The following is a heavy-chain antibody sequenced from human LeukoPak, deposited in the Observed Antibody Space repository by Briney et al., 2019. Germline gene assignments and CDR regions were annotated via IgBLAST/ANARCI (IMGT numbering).Heavy chain of an antibody. V-gene: IGHV3-23*01. CDR2: ISGSGGST. D-gene: IGHD3-22*01. CDR1: GFTFSSYA. J-gene: IGHJ2*01. Sequence: GGSLRLSCAASGFTFSSYAMSWVRQAPGKGLEWVSAISGSGGSTYYADSVKGRFTISRDNSKNTLYLQMNSLRAEDTAVYYCAKDSSPHYYDSSGYYPYWYFDLWGRSTLVTVSS. CDR3: AKDSSPHYYDSSGYYPYWYFDL.